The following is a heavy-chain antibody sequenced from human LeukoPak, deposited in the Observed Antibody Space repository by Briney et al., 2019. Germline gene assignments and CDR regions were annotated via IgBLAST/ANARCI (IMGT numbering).Heavy chain of an antibody. D-gene: IGHD3-10*01. CDR2: INHSGST. Sequence: SSETLSLTCAVYGGSFSGYYWSWIRQPPGKGLEWIGEINHSGSTNYNPSLKSRVTISVDTSKNQFPLKLSSVTAADTAVYYCARDGGSGSYYKADYWGQGTLVTVSS. V-gene: IGHV4-34*01. J-gene: IGHJ4*02. CDR1: GGSFSGYY. CDR3: ARDGGSGSYYKADY.